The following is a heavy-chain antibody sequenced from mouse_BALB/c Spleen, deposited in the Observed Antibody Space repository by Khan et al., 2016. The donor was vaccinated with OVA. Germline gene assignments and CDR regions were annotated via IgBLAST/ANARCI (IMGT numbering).Heavy chain of an antibody. V-gene: IGHV3-2*02. D-gene: IGHD2-12*01. Sequence: EVQLQESGPGLVKPSQSLSLTCTVTAYSITSDYAWTWIRQFPGNKLEWMGYISYSGSTSYNPSLKSRISITRDTSKNQFFLQLISVTTADPSSYYCSFLRFYYSYSFFDYWGQCTTLTVPS. CDR1: AYSITSDYA. J-gene: IGHJ2*01. CDR2: ISYSGST. CDR3: SFLRFYYSYSFFDY.